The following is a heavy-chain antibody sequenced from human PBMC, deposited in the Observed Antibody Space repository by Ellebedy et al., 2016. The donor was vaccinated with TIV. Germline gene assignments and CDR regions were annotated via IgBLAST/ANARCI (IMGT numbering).Heavy chain of an antibody. D-gene: IGHD6-19*01. CDR1: GFTFSSYS. Sequence: GGSLRLXXAASGFTFSSYSMNWVRQAPGKGLEWVSYISSSSSTIYYADSVKGRFTISRDNAKNSLYLQMNSLRAEDTAVYYCARDLYSSGWLTDYWGQGTLVTVSS. J-gene: IGHJ4*02. CDR3: ARDLYSSGWLTDY. CDR2: ISSSSSTI. V-gene: IGHV3-48*04.